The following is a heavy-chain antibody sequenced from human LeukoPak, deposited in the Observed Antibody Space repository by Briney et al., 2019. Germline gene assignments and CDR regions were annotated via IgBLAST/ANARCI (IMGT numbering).Heavy chain of an antibody. D-gene: IGHD3-22*01. Sequence: ASVKVSCKVSGYTLTELSMHWVRQAPGKGLEWMGGFDPEDGETIYAQKFQGRVTMTEDTSTDTAYMELSSLRSEDTAVYYCAREEKRSYYYDSSGTDAFDIWGQGTMVTVSS. CDR2: FDPEDGET. V-gene: IGHV1-24*01. CDR1: GYTLTELS. CDR3: AREEKRSYYYDSSGTDAFDI. J-gene: IGHJ3*02.